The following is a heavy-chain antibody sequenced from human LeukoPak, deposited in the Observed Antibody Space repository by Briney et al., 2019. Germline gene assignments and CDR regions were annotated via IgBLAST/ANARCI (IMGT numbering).Heavy chain of an antibody. V-gene: IGHV3-30*02. D-gene: IGHD5-18*01. CDR1: GFSFSNYW. Sequence: GGSLRLSCAGSGFSFSNYWMSWVRQAPGKGLEWVAFIRYDGTNKYYVDSVKGRFTISRDNSRNILYLQMNSLTAEDTAVYYCAKGDTYGLVYWGQGTLVTVSS. CDR2: IRYDGTNK. J-gene: IGHJ4*02. CDR3: AKGDTYGLVY.